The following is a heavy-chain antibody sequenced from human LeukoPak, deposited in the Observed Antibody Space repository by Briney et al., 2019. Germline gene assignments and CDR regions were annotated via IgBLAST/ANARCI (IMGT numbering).Heavy chain of an antibody. CDR3: ATRRPDHGDHRSFLDI. CDR2: IYSGGTT. J-gene: IGHJ3*02. D-gene: IGHD4-17*01. CDR1: GFTVSSNY. Sequence: GGSLRLSCAASGFTVSSNYMSWVRQAPGKGLEWVSIIYSGGTTYYADSVKDRFTISRDNSKDTLYLQMNSLRAEDTAVFYCATRRPDHGDHRSFLDIWGQGTMVTVSA. V-gene: IGHV3-66*01.